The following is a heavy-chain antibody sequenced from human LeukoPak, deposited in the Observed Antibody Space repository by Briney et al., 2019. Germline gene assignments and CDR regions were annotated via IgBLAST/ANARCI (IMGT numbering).Heavy chain of an antibody. Sequence: GGSLRLSCAASAFTFNSYWMTWVRPAPGNGLEWVADIKQDGSDKYYAGSVKGRFTISRDNAKNSLYLQMNSLRAEDTAVYFCARYNSAWKTDDYGGEGTLVTVSS. D-gene: IGHD6-19*01. V-gene: IGHV3-7*03. CDR2: IKQDGSDK. CDR1: AFTFNSYW. J-gene: IGHJ4*02. CDR3: ARYNSAWKTDDY.